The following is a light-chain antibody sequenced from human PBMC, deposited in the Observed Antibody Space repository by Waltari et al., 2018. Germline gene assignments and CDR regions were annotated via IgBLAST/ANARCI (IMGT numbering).Light chain of an antibody. Sequence: QSGLTQPASVSGSPGQSITITCTGTNSDIGGYKFVSWYQEHPGKVPKLILFDVSERPSGVFNRCSASKSGNTASVTISGLQAEDEAHYYCSSYSGTTPFVLFGGGTKLTVL. CDR2: DVS. CDR3: SSYSGTTPFVL. CDR1: NSDIGGYKF. J-gene: IGLJ3*02. V-gene: IGLV2-14*03.